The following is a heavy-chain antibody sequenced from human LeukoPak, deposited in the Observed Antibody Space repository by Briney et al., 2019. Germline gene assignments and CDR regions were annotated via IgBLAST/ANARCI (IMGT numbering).Heavy chain of an antibody. V-gene: IGHV3-30-3*01. Sequence: GGSLRLSCAASGFTFSSYAMHWVRQAPGKGLGWVAVISYDGCNKYYADSVKGRFTISRDNSKNTLYLQMNSLRAEDTAVYYCARDSIAARQVPFDYWGQGTLVTVSS. CDR2: ISYDGCNK. J-gene: IGHJ4*02. CDR1: GFTFSSYA. CDR3: ARDSIAARQVPFDY. D-gene: IGHD6-6*01.